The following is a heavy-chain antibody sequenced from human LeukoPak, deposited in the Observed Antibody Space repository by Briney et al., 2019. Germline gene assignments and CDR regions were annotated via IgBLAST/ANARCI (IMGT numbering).Heavy chain of an antibody. Sequence: PSETLSLTCTVSGGSICSYYWSWIRQPPGKGLEWIGYIYYSGSTNYNPSLKSRVTISVDTPKNQFPLKLSSVTAADTAVYYCAREMNLGYCSGGSCYNWFDPWGRGTLVTVSS. CDR3: AREMNLGYCSGGSCYNWFDP. D-gene: IGHD2-15*01. CDR2: IYYSGST. J-gene: IGHJ5*02. CDR1: GGSICSYY. V-gene: IGHV4-59*01.